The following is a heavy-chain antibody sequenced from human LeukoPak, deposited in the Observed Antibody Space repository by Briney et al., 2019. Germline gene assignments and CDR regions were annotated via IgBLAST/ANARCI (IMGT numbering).Heavy chain of an antibody. CDR2: INHSGST. CDR1: GGSFSGYY. V-gene: IGHV4-34*01. Sequence: SETLSLTCAVYGGSFSGYYWSWIRQPPGKGLEWIGEINHSGSTNYNPSLKSRVTISVDTSKNQFSLKLSSVTAADTAVYYCARGITMIVVRDWGQGTLVTVSS. CDR3: ARGITMIVVRD. J-gene: IGHJ4*02. D-gene: IGHD3-22*01.